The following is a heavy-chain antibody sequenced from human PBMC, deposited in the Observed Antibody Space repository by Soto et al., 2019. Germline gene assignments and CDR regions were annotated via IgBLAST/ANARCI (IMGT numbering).Heavy chain of an antibody. Sequence: EVLLVEPGGGLVQPDRPLRLSCEASGFNFENYAMHWVRQAPGKSLEWVSAISWNSGQLDYAGSVRGRFTISRDNGKDSLYLEMNSLRPDDTALYFCAKDKSTGEYSYYRYMDVWGRGTTVIVSS. J-gene: IGHJ6*03. D-gene: IGHD4-17*01. V-gene: IGHV3-9*01. CDR3: AKDKSTGEYSYYRYMDV. CDR1: GFNFENYA. CDR2: ISWNSGQL.